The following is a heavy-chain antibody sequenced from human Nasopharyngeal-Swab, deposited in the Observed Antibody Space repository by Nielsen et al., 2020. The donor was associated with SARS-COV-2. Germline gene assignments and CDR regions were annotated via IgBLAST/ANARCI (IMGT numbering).Heavy chain of an antibody. J-gene: IGHJ6*02. CDR3: ARVGVVIAHYYYYGMDV. V-gene: IGHV3-7*01. CDR1: GGSFSGYY. D-gene: IGHD2-21*01. CDR2: IKQDGSEK. Sequence: ETLSLTCAVYGGSFSGYYWSWVRQAPGKGLEWVANIKQDGSEKYYVDSVKGRFTISRDNAKNSLYLQMNSLRAEDTAVYYCARVGVVIAHYYYYGMDVWGQGTTVTVSS.